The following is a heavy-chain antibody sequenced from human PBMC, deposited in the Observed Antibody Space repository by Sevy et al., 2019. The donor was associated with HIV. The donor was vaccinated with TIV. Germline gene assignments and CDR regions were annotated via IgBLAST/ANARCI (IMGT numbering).Heavy chain of an antibody. J-gene: IGHJ4*02. CDR2: ISYDRSDK. CDR3: ARVFSSYYFDY. V-gene: IGHV3-30*06. Sequence: GGSLRLSCAASGFTFGSYGMHWVRQAPGKGLEWVAYISYDRSDKTYADSVKVSLAISRDNSKNKVFLQPNSLRPEDTAVYYCARVFSSYYFDYWGQGTLVTVSS. CDR1: GFTFGSYG.